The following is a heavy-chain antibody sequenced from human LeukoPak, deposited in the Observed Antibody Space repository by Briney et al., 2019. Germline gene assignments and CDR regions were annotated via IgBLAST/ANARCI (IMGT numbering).Heavy chain of an antibody. D-gene: IGHD1-26*01. V-gene: IGHV1-18*01. CDR1: GYTFTSYG. J-gene: IGHJ6*03. Sequence: ASLKVSCKAPGYTFTSYGISRLRHAPGQGLEWMGWISAYNDNTDCAQKLQGRVTMTTDKSTSTAYMELMSLRSDDTAVYYCARDRGSIVGAHHYYYYMDVWGKGTTVTVSS. CDR3: ARDRGSIVGAHHYYYYMDV. CDR2: ISAYNDNT.